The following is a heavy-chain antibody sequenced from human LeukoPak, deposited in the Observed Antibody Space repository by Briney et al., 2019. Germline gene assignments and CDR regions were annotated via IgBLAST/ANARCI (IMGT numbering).Heavy chain of an antibody. D-gene: IGHD4/OR15-4a*01. CDR3: ARTWGGGVTMRPLFDY. CDR2: IDYSGNT. J-gene: IGHJ4*02. V-gene: IGHV4-59*08. CDR1: GGSISTYY. Sequence: SETLSLTCTVSGGSISTYYWSWFRQPPGKGLEWMGYIDYSGNTYYNPALKSRVTMSVDTSRNQFSLNLNSLTAADTAVYYCARTWGGGVTMRPLFDYWGQGTLVTVSS.